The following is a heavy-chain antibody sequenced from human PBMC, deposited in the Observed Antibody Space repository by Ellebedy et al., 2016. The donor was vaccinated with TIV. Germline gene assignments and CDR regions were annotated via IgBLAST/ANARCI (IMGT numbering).Heavy chain of an antibody. V-gene: IGHV3-33*08. Sequence: GESLKISXAASGFTFSSYAMSWVRQAPGKGLEWVAVIWYDGSNKYYADSVKGRFTISRDNSKNTLYLQMNSLRAEDTAVYYCARGDYYDSSGTDDAFDIWGQGTMVTVSS. CDR3: ARGDYYDSSGTDDAFDI. J-gene: IGHJ3*02. CDR2: IWYDGSNK. D-gene: IGHD3-22*01. CDR1: GFTFSSYA.